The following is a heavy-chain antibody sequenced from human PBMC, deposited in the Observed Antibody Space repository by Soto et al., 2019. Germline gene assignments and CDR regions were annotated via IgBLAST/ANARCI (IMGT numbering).Heavy chain of an antibody. Sequence: GGSLRLSCAASGFTFSSYSMNWVRQAPGKGLEWVSYISSSSSTIYYADSVKGRFTISRDNAKNSLYLQMNSLRAEDTAVYYCARDFEDVLLWFGEPQGFAYWGQGTLVPVSS. J-gene: IGHJ4*02. CDR3: ARDFEDVLLWFGEPQGFAY. CDR2: ISSSSSTI. D-gene: IGHD3-10*01. V-gene: IGHV3-48*01. CDR1: GFTFSSYS.